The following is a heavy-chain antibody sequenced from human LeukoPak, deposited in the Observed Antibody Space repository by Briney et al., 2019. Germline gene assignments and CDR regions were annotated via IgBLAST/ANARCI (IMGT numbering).Heavy chain of an antibody. J-gene: IGHJ3*01. V-gene: IGHV1-2*02. D-gene: IGHD2-15*01. CDR1: GYNFSVYY. CDR2: MDSNSGDT. CDR3: ATRGGLTPNTLAM. Sequence: GASVKVSCKGSGYNFSVYYMHWVRQAPGQGLEWMGWMDSNSGDTIYAPKFQGRVSMTRDTSITTAYMELSSLTFDDSAMYYCATRGGLTPNTLAMWGHGTMVTVSS.